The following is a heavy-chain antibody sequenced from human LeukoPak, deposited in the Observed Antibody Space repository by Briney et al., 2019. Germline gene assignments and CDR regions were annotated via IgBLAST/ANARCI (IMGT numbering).Heavy chain of an antibody. V-gene: IGHV3-9*01. Sequence: GGSLRLSCAASGFTFDDYAMHWVRQAPGKGLEWVSGISWNSGSIGYADSVKGRFTISRDNAKNSLYLQMNSLRAEDTAVYYCARDSRGCSGGSCPYYYYYGMDVWGQGTTVTVSS. CDR1: GFTFDDYA. D-gene: IGHD2-15*01. CDR3: ARDSRGCSGGSCPYYYYYGMDV. CDR2: ISWNSGSI. J-gene: IGHJ6*02.